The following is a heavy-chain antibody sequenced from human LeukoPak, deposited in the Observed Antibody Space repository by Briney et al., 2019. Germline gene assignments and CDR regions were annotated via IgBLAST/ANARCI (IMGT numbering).Heavy chain of an antibody. CDR2: IYHSGST. D-gene: IGHD5-18*01. J-gene: IGHJ6*04. CDR3: ARATAMVHGMDV. CDR1: GGSISSGRYF. Sequence: SETLSLTCAVSGGSISSGRYFWTWIRQPPGKGLEWIGYIYHSGSTYYNPSLKSRVTISVDRSKNQFSLKLSSVTAADTAVYYCARATAMVHGMDVWGKGTTVTVSS. V-gene: IGHV4-30-2*01.